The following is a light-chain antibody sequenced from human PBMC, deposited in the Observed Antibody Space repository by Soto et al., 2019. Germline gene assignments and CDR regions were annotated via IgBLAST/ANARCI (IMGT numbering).Light chain of an antibody. CDR2: KAS. CDR1: QSISTW. V-gene: IGKV1-5*03. J-gene: IGKJ1*01. Sequence: DIQMTQSPYTLSASVGDRVTITCRASQSISTWLAWYQQKPGKAPKLLIYKASSLEGGVPSRFRGSGSETECTLTISSLQPDDFATYYCKRYLNRWTFGQGTKVEIK. CDR3: KRYLNRWT.